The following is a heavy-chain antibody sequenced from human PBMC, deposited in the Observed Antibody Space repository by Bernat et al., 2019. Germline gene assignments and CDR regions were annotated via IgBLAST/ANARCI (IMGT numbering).Heavy chain of an antibody. CDR1: GGSISSSSYY. CDR2: IYYSGST. CDR3: ARHGGSSGWNFDY. V-gene: IGHV4-39*01. Sequence: QLQLQESGPGLVKPSETLSLTCTVSGGSISSSSYYWGWIRQPPGKGLEWIGSIYYSGSTYYNPSLKSRVTISVDTSKNQFSLMLSSVTAADTAVYYCARHGGSSGWNFDYWGQGTLVTVSS. D-gene: IGHD6-19*01. J-gene: IGHJ4*02.